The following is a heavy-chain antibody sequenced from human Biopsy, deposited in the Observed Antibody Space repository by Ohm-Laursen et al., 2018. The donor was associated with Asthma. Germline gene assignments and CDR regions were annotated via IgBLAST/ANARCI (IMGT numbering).Heavy chain of an antibody. CDR1: GYTFIGCH. J-gene: IGHJ5*02. D-gene: IGHD6-13*01. V-gene: IGHV1-2*06. CDR3: ARGQKSAGDRWFDP. Sequence: SSVKVSCKASGYTFIGCHIHWMRQAPGQGLEWMGRINPNSGGTNYAQKFQGRVTMTRDTSISTAYMEVSRLRSDEPAVYYCARGQKSAGDRWFDPWGQGTLVTVSS. CDR2: INPNSGGT.